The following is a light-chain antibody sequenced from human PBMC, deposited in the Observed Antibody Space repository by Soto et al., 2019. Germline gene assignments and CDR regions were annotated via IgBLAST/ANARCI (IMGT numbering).Light chain of an antibody. CDR1: QGIKNY. Sequence: EIVMTQSPSTLSVSPGETATLSCRASQGIKNYLAWFQQKPGQAPRLLIYDASNRATGIPVRFSGSGSGTDFTLTISSLEPEDLAVYYCQQRSNWPITFGQGTRLEIK. CDR2: DAS. V-gene: IGKV3-11*01. CDR3: QQRSNWPIT. J-gene: IGKJ5*01.